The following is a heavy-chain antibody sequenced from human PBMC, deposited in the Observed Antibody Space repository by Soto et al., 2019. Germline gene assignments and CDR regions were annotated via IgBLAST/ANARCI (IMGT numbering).Heavy chain of an antibody. CDR2: IWYDGSNK. Sequence: GGSLRLSCAASGFTFSSYGMHWVRQAPGKGLEWVAVIWYDGSNKYYADSVKGRFTISRDNSKNTLYLQMNSLRAEDTAVYYCARDADYYDSSGYYSYYYGMDVWGQGTTVTVSS. CDR3: ARDADYYDSSGYYSYYYGMDV. CDR1: GFTFSSYG. V-gene: IGHV3-33*01. J-gene: IGHJ6*02. D-gene: IGHD3-22*01.